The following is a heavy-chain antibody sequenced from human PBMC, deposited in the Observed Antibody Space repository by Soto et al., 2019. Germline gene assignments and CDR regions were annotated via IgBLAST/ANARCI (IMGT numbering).Heavy chain of an antibody. Sequence: PSETLSLTCTVSGGSVSSGRYYWSWIRQPPGKGLEWVGYIYYSGGTNYNPSLKSRVTISVDTSKNQFSLKLSSVTAADTAVYYCASQGSGYSSRTNFTYWGRGTRVTLSS. CDR1: GGSVSSGRYY. D-gene: IGHD6-19*01. V-gene: IGHV4-61*01. CDR3: ASQGSGYSSRTNFTY. CDR2: IYYSGGT. J-gene: IGHJ4*02.